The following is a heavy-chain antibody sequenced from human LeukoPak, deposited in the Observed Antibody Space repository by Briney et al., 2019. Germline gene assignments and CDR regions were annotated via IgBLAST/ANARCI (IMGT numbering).Heavy chain of an antibody. Sequence: SETLSLTCTVSGCSISSSSYYWGCIRQPLGKGLERIGSIYYSGSTYYNPSLKSRVTISVDTTKNQFSHKLSSVTAADTAVYYCAILTYYYGSGGYPTPPYSAFDIWGQGTMVTVSS. CDR3: AILTYYYGSGGYPTPPYSAFDI. D-gene: IGHD3-10*01. CDR1: GCSISSSSYY. V-gene: IGHV4-39*01. J-gene: IGHJ3*02. CDR2: IYYSGST.